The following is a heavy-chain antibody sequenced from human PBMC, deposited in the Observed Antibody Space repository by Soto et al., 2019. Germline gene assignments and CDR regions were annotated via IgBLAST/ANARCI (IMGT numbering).Heavy chain of an antibody. CDR3: ARDPSYSSSLDC. D-gene: IGHD6-13*01. CDR1: GFTFSSYS. Sequence: GGSLRLSCAASGFTFSSYSMNWVRQAPGKGLEWVSSISSSSSYIYYADSVKGRFTISRDNSKNTLYLQMNSLRAEDTAVYFCARDPSYSSSLDCWGQGTLVTVSS. J-gene: IGHJ4*02. CDR2: ISSSSSYI. V-gene: IGHV3-21*01.